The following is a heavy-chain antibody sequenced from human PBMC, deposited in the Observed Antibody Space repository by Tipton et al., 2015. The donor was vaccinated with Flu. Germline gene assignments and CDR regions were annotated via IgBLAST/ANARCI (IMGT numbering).Heavy chain of an antibody. J-gene: IGHJ6*02. V-gene: IGHV3-21*01. D-gene: IGHD3-10*01. CDR3: ASSYGSESYYYYGMDV. CDR2: ISSSSSYI. Sequence: SLRLSCAASGFTFSSYSMDWARQAPGKGLEWVSSISSSSSYIYYADSVKGRFTISRDNAKNSLYLQMNSLRAEDAAVYYCASSYGSESYYYYGMDVWGQGTTVTVSS. CDR1: GFTFSSYS.